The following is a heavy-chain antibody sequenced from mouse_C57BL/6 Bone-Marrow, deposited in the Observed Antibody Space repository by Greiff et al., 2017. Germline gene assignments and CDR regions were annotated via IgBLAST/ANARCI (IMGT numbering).Heavy chain of an antibody. J-gene: IGHJ2*01. D-gene: IGHD2-5*01. CDR3: ARGYYSNY. V-gene: IGHV1-69*01. Sequence: VQLQQPGAELVMPGASVKLSCKASGYTFTSYWMHWVKQRPGQGLEWIGEIDPSDSYTNSNQKFKGKSTLTVDKSSSTAYMQLSSLTSEDSAVYYCARGYYSNYWGQGTTLTVSS. CDR2: IDPSDSYT. CDR1: GYTFTSYW.